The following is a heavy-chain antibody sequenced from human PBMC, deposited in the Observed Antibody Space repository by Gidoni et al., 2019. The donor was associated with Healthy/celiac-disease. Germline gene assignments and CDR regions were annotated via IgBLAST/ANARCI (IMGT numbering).Heavy chain of an antibody. D-gene: IGHD6-13*01. Sequence: QVQLVESGGGVVQPGGSLRLSCAASGFTFSVYAIHWVRQAPDKGLEWVSLISYDGNNEYYADSVKGRFTISRDNSRDTLYLQMNSLRAEDTAVYYCARDRSSSGYYFDFWGQGTLVTVSS. CDR3: ARDRSSSGYYFDF. J-gene: IGHJ4*02. V-gene: IGHV3-30-3*01. CDR1: GFTFSVYA. CDR2: ISYDGNNE.